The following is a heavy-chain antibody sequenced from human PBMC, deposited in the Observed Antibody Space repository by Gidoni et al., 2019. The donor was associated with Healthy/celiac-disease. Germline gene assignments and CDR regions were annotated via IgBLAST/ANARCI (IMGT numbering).Heavy chain of an antibody. D-gene: IGHD2-2*01. CDR3: ARHESVFSVVVVPAANWFDP. CDR2: IYYSGST. J-gene: IGHJ5*02. CDR1: GGSISSSSYY. V-gene: IGHV4-39*01. Sequence: QMQLQESGPGLVKPSETLSLTCTVSGGSISSSSYYWGWIRQPPGQGLEWIGSIYYSGSTYYNPSLKSRVTISVDTSKNQFSLKLSSVTAADTAVYYCARHESVFSVVVVPAANWFDPWGQGTLVTVSS.